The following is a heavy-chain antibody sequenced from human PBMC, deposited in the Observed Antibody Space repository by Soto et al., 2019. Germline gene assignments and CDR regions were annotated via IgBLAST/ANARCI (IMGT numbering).Heavy chain of an antibody. J-gene: IGHJ6*02. CDR2: IIPIFGTA. CDR1: GGTFSSYA. CDR3: ARDLRSTVVTPSYYGMDV. D-gene: IGHD2-15*01. V-gene: IGHV1-69*12. Sequence: QVQLVQSGAEVKKPGSSVKVSCKASGGTFSSYAISWVRQAPGQGLEWMGGIIPIFGTANYAQKFQGRVTITAAESTSTAYMELSSLRSEDTAVYYCARDLRSTVVTPSYYGMDVWGQGTTVTVSS.